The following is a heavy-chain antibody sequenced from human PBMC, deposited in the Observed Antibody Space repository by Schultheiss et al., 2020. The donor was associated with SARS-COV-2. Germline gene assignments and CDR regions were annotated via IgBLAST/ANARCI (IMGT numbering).Heavy chain of an antibody. CDR2: INSDGSST. CDR1: GFTFSSYW. J-gene: IGHJ6*02. CDR3: AREGIAVAVSHWHYYYGMDV. D-gene: IGHD6-19*01. V-gene: IGHV3-74*01. Sequence: GESLKISCSASGFTFSSYWMHWVRQAPGKGLVWVSRINSDGSSTSYADSVKGRFTISRDNAKNSLYLQMNSLRAEDTAVYYCAREGIAVAVSHWHYYYGMDVWGQGTTVTV.